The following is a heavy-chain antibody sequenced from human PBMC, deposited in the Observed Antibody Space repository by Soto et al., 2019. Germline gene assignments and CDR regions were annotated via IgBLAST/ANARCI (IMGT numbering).Heavy chain of an antibody. D-gene: IGHD6-6*01. Sequence: GGSLRLSCAASGFTFSSYAMSWVRQAPGKGLEWVSAISGSGGSTYYADSVKGRFTISRDNSKNTLYLQMNSLRAEDTAVYYCAKYQRGGIAARPVFDYWGQGTLVTVSS. V-gene: IGHV3-23*01. J-gene: IGHJ4*02. CDR1: GFTFSSYA. CDR3: AKYQRGGIAARPVFDY. CDR2: ISGSGGST.